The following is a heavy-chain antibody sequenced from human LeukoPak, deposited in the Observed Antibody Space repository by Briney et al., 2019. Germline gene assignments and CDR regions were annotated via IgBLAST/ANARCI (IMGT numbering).Heavy chain of an antibody. Sequence: ASVKVSCKASGYTFSNNGLSWVRQAPGQGLEWMGWISGYNGNTNYAQKFQGRVTMTTDTSTTTVYMELGSLRSDDTAVYYCARDGGSGSFFWGQGTLVTVSS. CDR1: GYTFSNNG. CDR2: ISGYNGNT. J-gene: IGHJ4*02. V-gene: IGHV1-18*01. D-gene: IGHD1-26*01. CDR3: ARDGGSGSFF.